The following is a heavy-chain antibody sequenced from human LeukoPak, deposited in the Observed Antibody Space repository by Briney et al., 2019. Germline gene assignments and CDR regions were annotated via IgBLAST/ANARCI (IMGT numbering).Heavy chain of an antibody. CDR3: ARGQLQNYYDTSGEPDY. D-gene: IGHD3-22*01. CDR2: IYYSGST. J-gene: IGHJ4*02. V-gene: IGHV4-59*08. CDR1: GGSISSYY. Sequence: PSETLSLTCTVSGGSISSYYWSWIRQPPGKGLEWIGYIYYSGSTNYNPSLKSRVTISVDTSKNQFSLKLSSVTAADTAIYYCARGQLQNYYDTSGEPDYWGQGTLVTVSS.